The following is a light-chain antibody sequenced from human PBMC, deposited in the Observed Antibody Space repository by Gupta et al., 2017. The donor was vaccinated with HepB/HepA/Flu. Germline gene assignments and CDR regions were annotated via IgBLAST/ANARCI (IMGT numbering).Light chain of an antibody. J-gene: IGKJ3*01. CDR2: KAS. CDR1: QSISSW. Sequence: DIQMTQSPSTLSASVGDRVTITCRASQSISSWLAWYQQKPGKAPKLMIYKASRVESGVPSRFSGSGSGTEFTLTSSSLQPDDFATYYCQQYNSYITFGHGTKVDIK. V-gene: IGKV1-5*03. CDR3: QQYNSYIT.